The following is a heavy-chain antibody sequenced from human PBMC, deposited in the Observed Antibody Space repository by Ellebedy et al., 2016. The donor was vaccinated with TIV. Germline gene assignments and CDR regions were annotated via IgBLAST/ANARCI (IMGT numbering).Heavy chain of an antibody. V-gene: IGHV4-30-4*01. Sequence: SETLSLXXTVSGGSISSGDYYWSWIRQPPGKGLEWIGYIYYSGSTYYNPSLKSRVTISVDTSKNQFSLKLSSVTAADTAVYYCARGYGVANWFDPWGQGTLVTVSS. D-gene: IGHD3-3*01. CDR2: IYYSGST. CDR3: ARGYGVANWFDP. J-gene: IGHJ5*02. CDR1: GGSISSGDYY.